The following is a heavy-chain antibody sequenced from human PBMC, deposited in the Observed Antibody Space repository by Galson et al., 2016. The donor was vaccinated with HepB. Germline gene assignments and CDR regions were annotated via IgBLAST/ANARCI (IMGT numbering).Heavy chain of an antibody. CDR3: TTSSTRGYTYGPSAY. D-gene: IGHD5-18*01. CDR2: IKSYTDGGTT. V-gene: IGHV3-15*01. CDR1: GFTVSRAW. J-gene: IGHJ4*02. Sequence: SLRLSCAASGFTVSRAWMNWVRQAPGKGLEWVGRIKSYTDGGTTEYAAPMKGRFTFSRDESNNRLYLQMNSLKTEDTAVYYCTTSSTRGYTYGPSAYWGRGTLVAVSS.